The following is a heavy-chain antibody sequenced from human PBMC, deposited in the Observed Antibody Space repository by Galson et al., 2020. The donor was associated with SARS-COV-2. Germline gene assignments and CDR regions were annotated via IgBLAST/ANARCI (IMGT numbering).Heavy chain of an antibody. V-gene: IGHV3-23*01. CDR2: ISGGGGST. Sequence: GSLRLSCAASGFTFSSYGMHWVRQAPGKGLEWVSTISGGGGSTFYADSVKGRFTFSRDNSKNTLYLQMNNLRAGDTAVYYCARLAAADIRYYFDYWGQGTLVTVSA. CDR1: GFTFSSYG. J-gene: IGHJ4*02. CDR3: ARLAAADIRYYFDY. D-gene: IGHD6-13*01.